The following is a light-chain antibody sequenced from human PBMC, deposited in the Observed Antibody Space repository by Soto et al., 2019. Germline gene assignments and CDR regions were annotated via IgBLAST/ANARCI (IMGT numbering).Light chain of an antibody. J-gene: IGKJ4*01. V-gene: IGKV3-15*01. CDR1: QSIDDN. Sequence: GMTQSPSTLSVSPGERATLSCRASQSIDDNLACYQQKPGQAPRLLMFRTSTRATGFPARFSAGGSGTDFNLTISSLQSEDFAIYHCQQYNNWPRATFGGGTKVDI. CDR2: RTS. CDR3: QQYNNWPRAT.